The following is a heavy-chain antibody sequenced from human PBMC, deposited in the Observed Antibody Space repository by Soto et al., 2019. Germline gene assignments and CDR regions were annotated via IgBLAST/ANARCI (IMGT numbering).Heavy chain of an antibody. J-gene: IGHJ4*02. D-gene: IGHD2-2*01. CDR1: GFIFSTYG. V-gene: IGHV3-30*03. CDR3: AREGHQVVGPDAYSFDY. CDR2: VSDDGYTT. Sequence: QVRLVESGGGVVQPGRSLRLSCAASGFIFSTYGMHWVRQAPGKGLQWVAVVSDDGYTTYYAESVKGRFTVSRDSSKNKLYLQMSNLRIEGTSVYYCAREGHQVVGPDAYSFDYGGQGTLVTVSS.